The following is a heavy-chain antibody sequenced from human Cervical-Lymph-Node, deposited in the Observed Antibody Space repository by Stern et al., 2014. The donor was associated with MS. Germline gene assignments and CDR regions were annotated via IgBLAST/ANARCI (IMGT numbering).Heavy chain of an antibody. J-gene: IGHJ5*02. CDR1: GGTFSNYA. CDR2: IIPIFRTP. CDR3: ARDRMSIAAAGTNWFDP. Sequence: VHLVESGAEVKKPGSSVKVSCKASGGTFSNYAISWGRQAPGQGLEWMGGIIPIFRTPNYAQKFQGRVTITADESTSTAYMELSSLRSEDTAVYYCARDRMSIAAAGTNWFDPWGQGTLVTVSS. V-gene: IGHV1-69*01. D-gene: IGHD6-13*01.